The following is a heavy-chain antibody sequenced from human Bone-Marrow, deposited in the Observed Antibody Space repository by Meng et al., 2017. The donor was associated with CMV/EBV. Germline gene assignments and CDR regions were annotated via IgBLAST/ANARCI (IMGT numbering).Heavy chain of an antibody. Sequence: GESLKISCAASGFTFSTYNMNWVRQAPGKGLEWVSSVSPSSSYIYYADSVKGRFTISRDNAKNSLYLQMSSLRAEDTAVYYCATTAKGGWELLREAYWGQGTLVTVDS. CDR1: GFTFSTYN. D-gene: IGHD1-26*01. CDR2: VSPSSSYI. V-gene: IGHV3-21*01. CDR3: ATTAKGGWELLREAY. J-gene: IGHJ4*02.